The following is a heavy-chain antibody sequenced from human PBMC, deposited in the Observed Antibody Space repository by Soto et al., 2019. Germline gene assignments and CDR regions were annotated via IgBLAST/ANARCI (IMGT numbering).Heavy chain of an antibody. CDR1: GYSFTSYW. J-gene: IGHJ6*03. Sequence: GESLKISCKGSGYSFTSYWIGWVRQMPGKGLEWMGIIYPGDSDTRYSPSFQGQVTISADKSISTAYLQWSSLKASDTAMYYCARHNDYGDYGYYYYMDVWGKGTTVTVSS. CDR3: ARHNDYGDYGYYYYMDV. D-gene: IGHD4-17*01. CDR2: IYPGDSDT. V-gene: IGHV5-51*01.